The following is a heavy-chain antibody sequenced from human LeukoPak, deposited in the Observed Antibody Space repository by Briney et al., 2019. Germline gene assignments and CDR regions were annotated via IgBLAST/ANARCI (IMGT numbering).Heavy chain of an antibody. J-gene: IGHJ2*01. CDR2: ISGSGGST. V-gene: IGHV3-23*01. D-gene: IGHD1-26*01. CDR1: GFTFSSYG. CDR3: ARQDPPSRREPHWYFDL. Sequence: PGGTLRLSCAASGFTFSSYGMSWVRQAPGKGLEWVSAISGSGGSTYYADSVKGRFTISRDNSKNTLYLQMSSLKASDTAMYYCARQDPPSRREPHWYFDLWGRGTLVTVSS.